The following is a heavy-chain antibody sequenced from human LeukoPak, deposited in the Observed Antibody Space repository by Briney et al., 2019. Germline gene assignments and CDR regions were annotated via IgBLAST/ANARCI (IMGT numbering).Heavy chain of an antibody. CDR1: GGTFSSYA. D-gene: IGHD3-22*01. Sequence: SVKVSCKASGGTFSSYAISWVRQAPGQGLEWMGGIIPIFGTANYAQKFQGRVTITADESTSTAYMELSSLRSEDTAVYYCAREKSYYDSSGYCDYWGQGTLVSVSS. CDR3: AREKSYYDSSGYCDY. V-gene: IGHV1-69*13. J-gene: IGHJ4*02. CDR2: IIPIFGTA.